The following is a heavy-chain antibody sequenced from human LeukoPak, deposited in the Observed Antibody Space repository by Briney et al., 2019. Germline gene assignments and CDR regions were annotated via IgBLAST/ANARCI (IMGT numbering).Heavy chain of an antibody. J-gene: IGHJ6*03. CDR2: ISSSSSTI. D-gene: IGHD3-3*01. CDR3: ARDSDSYDFWSGYPLYYYMDV. CDR1: GFTFSSYS. V-gene: IGHV3-48*01. Sequence: HPGGSLRLSCAASGFTFSSYSMNWVRQAPGKGLEWVSYISSSSSTIYYADSVKGRFTISRDNSKNTLSLQMISLRAEDTAVYYCARDSDSYDFWSGYPLYYYMDVWGKGTTVTVSS.